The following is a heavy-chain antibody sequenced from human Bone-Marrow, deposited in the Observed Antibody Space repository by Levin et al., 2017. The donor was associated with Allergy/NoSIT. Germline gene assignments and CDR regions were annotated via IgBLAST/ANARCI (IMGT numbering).Heavy chain of an antibody. V-gene: IGHV3-13*01. CDR1: GFIFSTYD. J-gene: IGHJ4*02. CDR3: ARKAGVGFDY. Sequence: GESLKISCAASGFIFSTYDMHWVRQATGKGLEWVSGIGITGDTHYSGSVKGRFTISRENAQNSLYLQMNNLRAGDTAVYYCARKAGVGFDYWGQGTLVTVSS. CDR2: IGITGDT. D-gene: IGHD3-10*01.